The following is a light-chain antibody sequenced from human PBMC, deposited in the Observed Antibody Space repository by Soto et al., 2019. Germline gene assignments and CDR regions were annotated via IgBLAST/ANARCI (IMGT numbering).Light chain of an antibody. J-gene: IGKJ5*01. CDR2: DAS. V-gene: IGKV3-11*01. CDR1: QSVSNY. Sequence: EIVLTQSTATLSLSPGERVTLSCRASQSVSNYLVWYQQKPGQAPRLLIYDASNRATGIPARFSGSGSGTDFTLTIISLEPEDCAVYYCQQRSDWPRSFGQGTRLEIK. CDR3: QQRSDWPRS.